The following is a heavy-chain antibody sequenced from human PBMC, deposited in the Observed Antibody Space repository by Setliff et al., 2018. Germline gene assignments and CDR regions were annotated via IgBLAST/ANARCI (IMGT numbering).Heavy chain of an antibody. Sequence: SETLSLTCTVSGYSISSGYYWGWLRQPPGKGLEWIGSIYHSGSTYYNPSLKSRVTISVDTSKNQFSLKLSSVTAADTAVYYCARAVLVLDAEDYWGQGTLVTVSS. CDR2: IYHSGST. CDR3: ARAVLVLDAEDY. J-gene: IGHJ4*02. D-gene: IGHD1-26*01. V-gene: IGHV4-38-2*02. CDR1: GYSISSGYY.